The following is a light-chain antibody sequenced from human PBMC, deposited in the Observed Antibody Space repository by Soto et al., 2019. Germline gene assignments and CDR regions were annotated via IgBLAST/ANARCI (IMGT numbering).Light chain of an antibody. Sequence: DIQMTQSPSFLSASVGDRDIITCRASETISGYLNWYQQQPGKAPKLLIYAASSLQTGVPSRFSGSGSGTDFTLTISSLQSEDFAAYYCQHTYSTPFTFGPGTKLDIK. J-gene: IGKJ3*01. CDR3: QHTYSTPFT. CDR1: ETISGY. CDR2: AAS. V-gene: IGKV1-39*01.